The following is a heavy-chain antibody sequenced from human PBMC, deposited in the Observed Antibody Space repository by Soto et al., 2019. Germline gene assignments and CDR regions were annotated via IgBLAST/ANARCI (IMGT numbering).Heavy chain of an antibody. D-gene: IGHD4-17*01. J-gene: IGHJ4*02. V-gene: IGHV3-66*01. CDR3: ARNIPVTTLGY. Sequence: EVQLVESGGGLVQPGGSLRLSCAASGFSVSNNYMSWVRQAPGKGLECVSLIYSGGDTYYVDSVKGRFSISRDSSKNTLYLHMNSLRAEDTAVYYCARNIPVTTLGYRGQGTVVTVAS. CDR1: GFSVSNNY. CDR2: IYSGGDT.